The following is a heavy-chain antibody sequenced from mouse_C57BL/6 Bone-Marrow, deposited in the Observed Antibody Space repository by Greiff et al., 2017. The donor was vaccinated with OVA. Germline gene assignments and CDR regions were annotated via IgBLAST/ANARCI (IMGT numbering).Heavy chain of an antibody. CDR3: ARSYYGSSYGDWYFDV. D-gene: IGHD1-1*01. Sequence: QVQLQQPGAELVRPGSSVKLSCKASGYTFTSYWMHWVQQRPIQGLEWIGNIDPSDSETHYNQKFKDKATLTVDKSSSTAYMQLSSLTSEDSAVYYWARSYYGSSYGDWYFDVWGTGTTVTVSS. CDR1: GYTFTSYW. CDR2: IDPSDSET. J-gene: IGHJ1*03. V-gene: IGHV1-52*01.